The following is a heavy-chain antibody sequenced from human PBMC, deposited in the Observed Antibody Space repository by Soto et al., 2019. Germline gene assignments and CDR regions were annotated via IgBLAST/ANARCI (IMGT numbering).Heavy chain of an antibody. J-gene: IGHJ5*02. CDR1: GFPFSDAW. CDR2: IKSKSDGGTT. Sequence: PCGSLRLSCAASGFPFSDAWMSWVRPAPGKGLDWVGRIKSKSDGGTTEYAAPVRGRFTISRDDSKNTLYLQMNSLKTEDTAVYYCTTDLWRIAVVVGSTGYFNPWGQGTPVTVSS. D-gene: IGHD2-15*01. V-gene: IGHV3-15*01. CDR3: TTDLWRIAVVVGSTGYFNP.